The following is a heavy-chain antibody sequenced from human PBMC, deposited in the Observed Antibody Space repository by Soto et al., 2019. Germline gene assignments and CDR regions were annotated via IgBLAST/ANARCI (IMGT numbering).Heavy chain of an antibody. D-gene: IGHD3-10*01. J-gene: IGHJ3*02. Sequence: QVQLQESGPGLVKPSQTLSLTCTVSGGSISSGDYYWSWIRQPPGKGLEWIGYIYYSGSTYYNPFLKSRFTISIDTSKNQFSLKLRCVTAADTAVYYCARDSGGGGAFAIWGQGTMVTVSS. CDR2: IYYSGST. CDR1: GGSISSGDYY. V-gene: IGHV4-30-4*01. CDR3: ARDSGGGGAFAI.